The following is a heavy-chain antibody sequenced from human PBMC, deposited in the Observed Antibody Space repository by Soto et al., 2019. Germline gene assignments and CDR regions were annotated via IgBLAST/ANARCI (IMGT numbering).Heavy chain of an antibody. CDR2: IYTSGST. J-gene: IGHJ4*02. V-gene: IGHV4-4*07. Sequence: SETLSLTCTVSGGSISSYYWSWIRQPAGKGLEWIGRIYTSGSTNYNPSLKSRVTMSVDTSKNQFSLKLSSVTAADTAVYYCARVSDSSGYYLYIDYWGQGTLVTVSS. D-gene: IGHD3-22*01. CDR1: GGSISSYY. CDR3: ARVSDSSGYYLYIDY.